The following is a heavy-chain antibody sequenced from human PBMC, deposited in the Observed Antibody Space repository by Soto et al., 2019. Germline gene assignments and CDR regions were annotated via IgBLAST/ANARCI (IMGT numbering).Heavy chain of an antibody. J-gene: IGHJ4*02. D-gene: IGHD3-22*01. CDR3: ATTFNPYDSRGYYLLK. CDR2: INPSGGST. CDR1: GYTFTSYY. V-gene: IGHV1-46*01. Sequence: ASVKVSCKASGYTFTSYYIHCVRQAPGQGLEWMRIINPSGGSTSNTQRFQDRVTMTRDTSTSTVYMDLSSLRSEDTAVYFCATTFNPYDSRGYYLLKWGQGTLVTVSS.